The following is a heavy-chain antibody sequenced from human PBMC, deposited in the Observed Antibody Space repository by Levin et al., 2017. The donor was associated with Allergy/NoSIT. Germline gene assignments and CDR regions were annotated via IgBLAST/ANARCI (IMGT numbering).Heavy chain of an antibody. CDR1: GGSFSGYY. D-gene: IGHD3-22*01. V-gene: IGHV4-34*01. J-gene: IGHJ3*02. Sequence: PSETLSLTCAVYGGSFSGYYWSWIRQPPGKGLEWIGEINHSGSTNYNPSLKSRVTISVDTSKNQFSLKLSSVTAADTAVYYCARGRGYYDSSGYYPRAHDAFDSWGQGTMVTVSS. CDR3: ARGRGYYDSSGYYPRAHDAFDS. CDR2: INHSGST.